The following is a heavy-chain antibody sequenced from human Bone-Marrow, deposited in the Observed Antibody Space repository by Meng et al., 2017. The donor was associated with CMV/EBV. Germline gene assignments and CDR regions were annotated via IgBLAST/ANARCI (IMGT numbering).Heavy chain of an antibody. CDR2: ISSSSSYI. CDR1: GFTFSDYY. CDR3: ARDPQPYYDFWSGYSYYYYGMDV. J-gene: IGHJ6*02. Sequence: GGFLRLSCAASGFTFSDYYMSWIRQAPGKGLEWVSSISSSSSYIYNADSVKGRFTISRDNAKNSLYLQMNSLRAEDTAVYYCARDPQPYYDFWSGYSYYYYGMDVWGQGTTVTVSS. V-gene: IGHV3-11*06. D-gene: IGHD3-3*01.